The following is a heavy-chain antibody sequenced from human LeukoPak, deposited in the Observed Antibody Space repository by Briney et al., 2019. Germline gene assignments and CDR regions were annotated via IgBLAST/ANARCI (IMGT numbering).Heavy chain of an antibody. J-gene: IGHJ4*02. CDR1: GFTFSNYD. CDR2: ILYDGSNK. Sequence: GGSLRLSCAASGFTFSNYDMHWVRQAPGQGLEWVAFILYDGSNKYYADSVKGRFTISRDRSKNKLYLQMNNLRAEDTAVYYCALLSGGSPFDYWGQGALVTVSS. CDR3: ALLSGGSPFDY. D-gene: IGHD2-15*01. V-gene: IGHV3-30*02.